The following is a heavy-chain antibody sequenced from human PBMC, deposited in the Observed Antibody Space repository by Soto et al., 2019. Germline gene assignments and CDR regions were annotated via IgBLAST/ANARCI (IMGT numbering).Heavy chain of an antibody. CDR1: GDSVSSNSAA. D-gene: IGHD6-19*01. V-gene: IGHV6-1*01. Sequence: QSQTLSLTCAISGDSVSSNSAAWNWIRQSPSRGLEWLGRTYYRSKWHNDYAVSVKSRITINPDTSKNQFFMQLNSVTPEDTAVYYCAREGSGWYLFDYWGQGTLVTVSS. CDR3: AREGSGWYLFDY. CDR2: TYYRSKWHN. J-gene: IGHJ4*02.